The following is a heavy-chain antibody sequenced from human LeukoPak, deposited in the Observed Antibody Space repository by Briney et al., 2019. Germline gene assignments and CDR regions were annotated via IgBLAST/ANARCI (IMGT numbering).Heavy chain of an antibody. Sequence: GGSLRLSCATSGFSFTDYPMNWVRQAPGKGLEWISNIRTTAEGAKYAYYADSVKGRFTISRDNSKNTLYLQMNSLRAEDTAVYYCAKEGEFWSGYYGWFDPWGQGTLVTVSS. D-gene: IGHD3-3*01. CDR2: IRTTAEGA. CDR1: GFSFTDYP. V-gene: IGHV3-23*01. CDR3: AKEGEFWSGYYGWFDP. J-gene: IGHJ5*02.